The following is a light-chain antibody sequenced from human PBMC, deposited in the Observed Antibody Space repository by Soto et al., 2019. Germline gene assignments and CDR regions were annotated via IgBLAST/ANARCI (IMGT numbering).Light chain of an antibody. Sequence: QSALTQPPSASGSPGQSVTISCAGTGSDIAVYDFVSWYQQHPDKAPKLIIYEVHKRPSGVPDRFSASKSGSTASLTVSGLQAEDEADHYCSSFAGDNTLVFGGGIKLTVL. V-gene: IGLV2-8*01. CDR3: SSFAGDNTLV. CDR1: GSDIAVYDF. CDR2: EVH. J-gene: IGLJ2*01.